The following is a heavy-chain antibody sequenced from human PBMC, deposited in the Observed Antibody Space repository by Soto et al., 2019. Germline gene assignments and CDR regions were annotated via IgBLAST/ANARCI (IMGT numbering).Heavy chain of an antibody. D-gene: IGHD2-15*01. CDR2: IIPIFGTA. CDR1: GGTFSSYA. V-gene: IGHV1-69*12. Sequence: QVQVVQSGAEVKKPGSSVKVSCKASGGTFSSYAISWVRQAPGQGLEWMGGIIPIFGTANYAQKFEGRVTITADESTSTAYMELSRLRSEDTAVYYCASSIVVVVAAHYYYYGMDVWGQGTTVTVSS. CDR3: ASSIVVVVAAHYYYYGMDV. J-gene: IGHJ6*02.